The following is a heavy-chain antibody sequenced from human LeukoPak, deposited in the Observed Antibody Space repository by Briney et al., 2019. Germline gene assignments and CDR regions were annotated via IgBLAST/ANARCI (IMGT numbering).Heavy chain of an antibody. J-gene: IGHJ4*02. CDR1: GGTFSSYA. D-gene: IGHD3-22*01. Sequence: SVKVSCKASGGTFSSYAISWVRQAPGQGLEWMGRIIPIFGTANYAQKFQGRVTITTDESTSTAYMGLSSLRSEDTAVYYCARDMGCYDSSGYYLYWGQGTLVTVSS. CDR3: ARDMGCYDSSGYYLY. V-gene: IGHV1-69*05. CDR2: IIPIFGTA.